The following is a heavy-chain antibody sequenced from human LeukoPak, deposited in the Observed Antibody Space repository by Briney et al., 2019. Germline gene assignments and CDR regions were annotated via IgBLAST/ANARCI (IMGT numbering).Heavy chain of an antibody. Sequence: PGGSLRLSCAASGFTFSGSAMHWVRQASGKGLEWVGRIRSKANSYATAYAASVKGRFTISRDDSKNTAYLQMNSLKTEDTAVYYCTRHRSERRSYYYYYMDVWGKGTTVTISS. CDR2: IRSKANSYAT. CDR3: TRHRSERRSYYYYYMDV. D-gene: IGHD1-1*01. CDR1: GFTFSGSA. V-gene: IGHV3-73*01. J-gene: IGHJ6*03.